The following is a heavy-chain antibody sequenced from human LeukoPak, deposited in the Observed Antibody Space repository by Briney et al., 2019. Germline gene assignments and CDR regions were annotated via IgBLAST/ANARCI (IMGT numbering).Heavy chain of an antibody. J-gene: IGHJ4*02. V-gene: IGHV3-23*01. CDR1: GFTFSSYA. Sequence: GGSLTLSCAASGFTFSSYAMSWVRQAPGKGLEWVSAISGSGSSTYYADSVKGRFNISRDNSKNALYQQMNSLRAEGTAVYYCAKGGGYSGSSRPFNYWGEGTLVTVSS. CDR2: ISGSGSST. CDR3: AKGGGYSGSSRPFNY. D-gene: IGHD6-13*01.